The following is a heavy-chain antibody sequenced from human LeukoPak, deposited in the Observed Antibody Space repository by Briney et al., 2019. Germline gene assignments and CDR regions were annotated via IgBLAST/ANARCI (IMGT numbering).Heavy chain of an antibody. CDR1: GLTFSSYA. V-gene: IGHV3-23*01. Sequence: GGSLRLSCAAPGLTFSSYAMSWVRQAPGKGLEWVSVITGSGDSTDYADSVKGRFTISRDNSKNTLYLQMNSLRAEDTAVYYCAKGQYSGSYQILYYYYCGMDVWGQGTTVTVSS. D-gene: IGHD1-26*01. CDR3: AKGQYSGSYQILYYYYCGMDV. CDR2: ITGSGDST. J-gene: IGHJ6*02.